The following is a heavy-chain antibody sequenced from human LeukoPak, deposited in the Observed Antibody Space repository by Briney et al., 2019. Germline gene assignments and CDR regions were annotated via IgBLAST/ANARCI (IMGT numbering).Heavy chain of an antibody. CDR2: IKQDGTEK. Sequence: GGSLRLSCAASGFTFRNYRMTWVRQTPGKGLEWVANIKQDGTEKYYVDSVKGRFTISRDNAENSLYLQMNSLRAEDTAVYYCTRDTGCPGGACYSFYDYWGQGTLVTVSS. D-gene: IGHD2-8*02. CDR3: TRDTGCPGGACYSFYDY. J-gene: IGHJ4*02. V-gene: IGHV3-7*01. CDR1: GFTFRNYR.